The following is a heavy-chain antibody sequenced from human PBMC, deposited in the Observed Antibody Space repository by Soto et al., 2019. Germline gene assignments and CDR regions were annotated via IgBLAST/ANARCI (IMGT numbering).Heavy chain of an antibody. CDR3: ARDSPDDIVVVVAATSVFDY. CDR2: ISAYTGNT. V-gene: IGHV1-18*01. CDR1: GYTFTSYG. J-gene: IGHJ4*02. D-gene: IGHD2-15*01. Sequence: QVQLVQSGAEVKKPGASVKVSCKASGYTFTSYGISWVRQAPGQGLEWMGWISAYTGNTNYAQKLQGRVTMTTDTSTSTAYMELRSLRSDDTAVYYCARDSPDDIVVVVAATSVFDYWGQGTLVTVSS.